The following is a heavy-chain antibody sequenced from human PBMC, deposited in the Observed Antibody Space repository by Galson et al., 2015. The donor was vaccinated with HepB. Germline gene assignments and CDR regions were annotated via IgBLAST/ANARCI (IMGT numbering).Heavy chain of an antibody. D-gene: IGHD5-12*01. Sequence: SLRLSCAASGFTFSSYAMSWVRQAPGKGLEWVSAISGSGGSTYYADSVKGRFNISRDNSKNTLYLQMNSLRAEDTAVYYCAKGGYELPSHFDYWGQGTLVTVSS. CDR1: GFTFSSYA. CDR3: AKGGYELPSHFDY. J-gene: IGHJ4*02. CDR2: ISGSGGST. V-gene: IGHV3-23*01.